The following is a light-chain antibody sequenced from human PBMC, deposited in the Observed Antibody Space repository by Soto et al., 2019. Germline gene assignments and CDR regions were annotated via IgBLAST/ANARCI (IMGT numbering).Light chain of an antibody. CDR2: GVS. CDR3: EQYGSSPRT. V-gene: IGKV3-20*01. Sequence: EIVLTQSPGTLSLSPGARATLSXRASQSVSSIYIAWYQQKPGQAPRLLIYGVSSRATGIPDRFSGSGSGTDFTLTISRLEPEDFAVYYCEQYGSSPRTFGQGTKVDIK. J-gene: IGKJ1*01. CDR1: QSVSSIY.